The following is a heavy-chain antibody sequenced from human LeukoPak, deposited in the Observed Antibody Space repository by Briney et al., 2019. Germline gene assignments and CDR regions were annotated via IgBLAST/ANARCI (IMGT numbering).Heavy chain of an antibody. CDR2: ISSRGTTK. D-gene: IGHD3-22*01. CDR3: AKEALYYYDSSGYS. V-gene: IGHV3-11*01. CDR1: GFTFSDYY. J-gene: IGHJ5*02. Sequence: PGGSLRLSCAASGFTFSDYYMSWIRQAPGKGLEWVSYISSRGTTKYYADSVKGRFTISRDNSKNTLYLQMNSLRAEDTAVYYCAKEALYYYDSSGYSWGQGTLVTVSS.